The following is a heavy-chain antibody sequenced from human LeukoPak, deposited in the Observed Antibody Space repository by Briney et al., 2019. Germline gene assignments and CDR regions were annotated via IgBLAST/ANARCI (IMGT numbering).Heavy chain of an antibody. CDR3: ARSRDFDY. J-gene: IGHJ4*02. CDR2: IRGGGGST. Sequence: GESLRLSRSASGFTFSSYAILWVGPAPRKGLEYVSAIRGGGGSTHYVDSVKGRFTISRDKSKNTVYLQMGSLRAEDTAVYYCARSRDFDYWGQGTLVTVSS. CDR1: GFTFSSYA. V-gene: IGHV3-64*02.